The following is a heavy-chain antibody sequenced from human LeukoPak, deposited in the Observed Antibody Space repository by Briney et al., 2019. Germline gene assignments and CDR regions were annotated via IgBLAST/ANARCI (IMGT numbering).Heavy chain of an antibody. Sequence: GGSLRLSCAASGSTVSRYWMHWVRQAPGKGLVWVSRVKSDGSDTIYADSVKGRSTISRDNAKNTLYLQMDSLRAADTAVYYCTTGIGNYYYYWGQGTLVTVAS. D-gene: IGHD3-10*01. V-gene: IGHV3-74*01. CDR2: VKSDGSDT. CDR1: GSTVSRYW. J-gene: IGHJ4*02. CDR3: TTGIGNYYYY.